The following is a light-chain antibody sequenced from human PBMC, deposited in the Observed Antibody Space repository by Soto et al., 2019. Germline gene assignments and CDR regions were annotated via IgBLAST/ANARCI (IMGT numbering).Light chain of an antibody. V-gene: IGKV3-20*01. CDR2: GAS. J-gene: IGKJ4*01. Sequence: EIVLTQSPGTLSLSPGERATLSCRASQSVSSSYLAWYQQKPGQAPSLLIYGASSRATGIPDRFSGSGSGTVFTLTISRLEPEDFAVYYCHQYGSSPLTFGRGTKVEIK. CDR1: QSVSSSY. CDR3: HQYGSSPLT.